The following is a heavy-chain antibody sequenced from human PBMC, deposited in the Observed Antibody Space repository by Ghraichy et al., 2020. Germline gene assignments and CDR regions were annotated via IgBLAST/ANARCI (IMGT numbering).Heavy chain of an antibody. CDR1: GGTFSSYA. V-gene: IGHV1-69*13. CDR2: IIPIFGTA. J-gene: IGHJ4*02. Sequence: SVKVSCKASGGTFSSYAISWVRQAPGQGLEWMGGIIPIFGTANYAQKFQGRVTITADESTSTAYMELSSLRSEDTAVYYCARVAYYYGSGSYDYWGQGTLVTVSS. CDR3: ARVAYYYGSGSYDY. D-gene: IGHD3-10*01.